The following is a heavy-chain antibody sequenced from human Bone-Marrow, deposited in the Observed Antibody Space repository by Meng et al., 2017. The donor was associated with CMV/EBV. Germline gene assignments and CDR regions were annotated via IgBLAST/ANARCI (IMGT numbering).Heavy chain of an antibody. Sequence: GGSLRLSCAASGFTFSSYAMSWVRQAPGKGLEWVANIKQDGSEKYYVDSVKGRFTISRDNSKNTLYLQMNSLRAEDTAVYYCARADQAVAGTWDYWGQGTLVTVSS. V-gene: IGHV3-7*01. D-gene: IGHD6-19*01. CDR3: ARADQAVAGTWDY. CDR2: IKQDGSEK. J-gene: IGHJ4*02. CDR1: GFTFSSYA.